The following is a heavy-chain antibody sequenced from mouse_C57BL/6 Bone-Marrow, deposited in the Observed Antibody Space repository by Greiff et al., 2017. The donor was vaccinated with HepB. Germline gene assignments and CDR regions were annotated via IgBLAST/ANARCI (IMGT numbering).Heavy chain of an antibody. CDR1: GYTFTSYW. V-gene: IGHV1-50*01. J-gene: IGHJ3*01. CDR3: ARFDFRN. D-gene: IGHD2-4*01. CDR2: IDPSDSYT. Sequence: QVHVKQPGAELVKPGASVKLSCKASGYTFTSYWMQWVKQRPGQGLEWIGEIDPSDSYTNYNQKFKGKATLTVDTSSSTAYMQLSSLTSEDSAVYYCARFDFRNWGQGTLVTVSA.